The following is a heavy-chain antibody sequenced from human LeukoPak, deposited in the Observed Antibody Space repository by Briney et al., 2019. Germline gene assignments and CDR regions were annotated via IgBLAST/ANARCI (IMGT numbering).Heavy chain of an antibody. D-gene: IGHD6-6*01. J-gene: IGHJ4*02. CDR2: IFTSGST. CDR3: ARIGDSSSSGLDY. V-gene: IGHV4-4*07. Sequence: KPSETLSLTCTVSGDSISSYYWSWIRQPAGKRLEWIGRIFTSGSTNYNPSLKSRVTMSVDTSKNQFSLKLTSVTAADTAVYYCARIGDSSSSGLDYWGQGTLVTVSS. CDR1: GDSISSYY.